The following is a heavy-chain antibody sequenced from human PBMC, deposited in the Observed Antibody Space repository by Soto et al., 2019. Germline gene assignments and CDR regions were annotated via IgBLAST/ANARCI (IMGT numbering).Heavy chain of an antibody. J-gene: IGHJ6*02. D-gene: IGHD3-10*01. V-gene: IGHV3-48*02. CDR3: ARRITMVRGPYYYYGMDV. CDR1: GFTFSSHA. Sequence: GGSLRLSCAASGFTFSSHAMTWVRQAPGKGLGWVSYISSTSSTKNYADSVKGRFTISRDNAKNSLYLQMSSLRDEDTAVYYCARRITMVRGPYYYYGMDVWGQGTTVTVSS. CDR2: ISSTSSTK.